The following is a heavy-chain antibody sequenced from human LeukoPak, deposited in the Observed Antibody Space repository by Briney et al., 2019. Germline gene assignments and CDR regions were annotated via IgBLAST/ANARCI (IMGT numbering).Heavy chain of an antibody. D-gene: IGHD3-10*01. V-gene: IGHV4-38-2*02. CDR3: ARVAPINYYGSGSYVPEYYYYYYYMDV. Sequence: SETLSLTCSVSGYSISSGYYWGWIRQPPGRGLEWIGSIYYTGGTLYNPSLKSRVTISVDTSKNQFSLKLSSVTAADTAVYYCARVAPINYYGSGSYVPEYYYYYYYMDVWGKGTTVTVSS. CDR1: GYSISSGYY. J-gene: IGHJ6*03. CDR2: IYYTGGT.